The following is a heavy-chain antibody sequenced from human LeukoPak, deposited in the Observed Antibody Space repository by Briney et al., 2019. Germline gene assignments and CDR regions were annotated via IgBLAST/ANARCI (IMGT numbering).Heavy chain of an antibody. CDR2: IKQDGSEK. V-gene: IGHV3-7*01. D-gene: IGHD3-16*02. Sequence: GGSLRLSCAASGFTFSSYWMSWVRQAPGKGLEWVANIKQDGSEKYYVDSVKGRFTISRDNAKNSLYLQMNSLRAEDTAVYYCARVAPSYDYVWGSYRPQSYFDYWGQGTLVTVPS. CDR3: ARVAPSYDYVWGSYRPQSYFDY. J-gene: IGHJ4*02. CDR1: GFTFSSYW.